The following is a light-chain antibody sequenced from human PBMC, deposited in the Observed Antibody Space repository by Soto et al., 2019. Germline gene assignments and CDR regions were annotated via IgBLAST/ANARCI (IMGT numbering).Light chain of an antibody. CDR3: QQYNNWPPLT. V-gene: IGKV3-15*01. CDR1: QFVSSN. Sequence: EIVMTQSPATLSVSPGERATLSCRASQFVSSNLAWYQQKPGQAPRLLIYSASTRATGIPARLSGSGSGTEFTLTISSLQSEDFAVYYCQQYNNWPPLTFGGGTKVEIK. CDR2: SAS. J-gene: IGKJ4*01.